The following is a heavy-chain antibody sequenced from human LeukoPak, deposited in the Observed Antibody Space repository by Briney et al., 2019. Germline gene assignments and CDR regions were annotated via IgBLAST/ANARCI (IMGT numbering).Heavy chain of an antibody. CDR1: GFTFGDYA. V-gene: IGHV3-49*03. Sequence: GRSLRLSCTASGFTFGDYAMSWFRQAPGKGLEWVGFIRRKAYGGTTEYAASVKGRFTISRDDSKSIAYLQMNSLKTEDAAVHYCTRSLLWFGELPSNDAFDIWGQGTMVTVSS. J-gene: IGHJ3*02. CDR3: TRSLLWFGELPSNDAFDI. D-gene: IGHD3-10*01. CDR2: IRRKAYGGTT.